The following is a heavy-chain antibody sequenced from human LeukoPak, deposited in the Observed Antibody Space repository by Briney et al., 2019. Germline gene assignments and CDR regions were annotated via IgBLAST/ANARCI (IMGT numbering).Heavy chain of an antibody. Sequence: PSETLSLTCTVSGGSIRSSYYYWSWIRQPPGKGLEWIGEINHSGSTNYNPSLKSRVTISVDTSKNQFSLKLSSVTAADTAVYYCARDLYYYDSSGPNTDAFDIWGQGTMVTVSS. CDR1: GGSIRSSYYY. D-gene: IGHD3-22*01. J-gene: IGHJ3*02. V-gene: IGHV4-39*07. CDR3: ARDLYYYDSSGPNTDAFDI. CDR2: INHSGST.